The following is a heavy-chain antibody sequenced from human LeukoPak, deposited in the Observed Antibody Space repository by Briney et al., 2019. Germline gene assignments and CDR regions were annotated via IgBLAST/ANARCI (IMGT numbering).Heavy chain of an antibody. CDR1: GFPFSSYA. Sequence: PGGSLRLSRAASGFPFSSYAMSWVRQAPGKGLEWVSAVSGSGGSTHYADSVKGRFTISRDNSKNTLYLQMNSLRVEDTAIYYCAKSDYYDSSGHPSSFEYWGQGTLVTVSS. D-gene: IGHD3-22*01. CDR3: AKSDYYDSSGHPSSFEY. V-gene: IGHV3-23*01. CDR2: VSGSGGST. J-gene: IGHJ4*02.